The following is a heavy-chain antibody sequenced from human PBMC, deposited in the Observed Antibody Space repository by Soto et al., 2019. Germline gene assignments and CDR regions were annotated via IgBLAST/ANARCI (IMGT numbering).Heavy chain of an antibody. CDR2: MSYDGTNE. CDR3: ARKWGTYSSASLDY. Sequence: GGSLRLSCATSGFSFTHYTINWVRQAPGKGLEWVAVMSYDGTNEYYADSVKGRFTISRDNSKTTVYLQMNSLTPEDTALYYCARKWGTYSSASLDYWGLGTLVTVS. D-gene: IGHD6-19*01. CDR1: GFSFTHYT. J-gene: IGHJ4*02. V-gene: IGHV3-30*04.